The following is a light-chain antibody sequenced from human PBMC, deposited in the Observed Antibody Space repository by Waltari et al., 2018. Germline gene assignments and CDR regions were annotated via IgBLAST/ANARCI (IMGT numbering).Light chain of an antibody. CDR3: TSYTTTSTLVL. Sequence: QSARTQPASVSGSPGQSITISCTGTTSDIGGYNYVSWYQQHPGRAPKLMIYDVTDRPSGISIRFSGAKSGNTASLTISGRRAEDEAYYYCTSYTTTSTLVLFGGGTKLTVL. CDR1: TSDIGGYNY. CDR2: DVT. V-gene: IGLV2-14*03. J-gene: IGLJ2*01.